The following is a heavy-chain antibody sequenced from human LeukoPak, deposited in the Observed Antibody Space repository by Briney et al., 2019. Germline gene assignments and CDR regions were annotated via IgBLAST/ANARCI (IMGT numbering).Heavy chain of an antibody. J-gene: IGHJ6*03. V-gene: IGHV4-38-2*02. Sequence: SETLSLTCTVSGYSISSGYYWGWIRQPPGKGLEWIGSIYHSGSTYYNPSLKSRVTISVDTSKNQFSLKLSSVTAADTAVYYCARSEPRGSGSYYNTFSYYYMDVWGKGTTVTVSS. CDR2: IYHSGST. D-gene: IGHD3-10*01. CDR1: GYSISSGYY. CDR3: ARSEPRGSGSYYNTFSYYYMDV.